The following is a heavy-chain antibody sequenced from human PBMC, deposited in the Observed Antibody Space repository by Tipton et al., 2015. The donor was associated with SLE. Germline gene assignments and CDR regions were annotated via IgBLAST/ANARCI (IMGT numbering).Heavy chain of an antibody. J-gene: IGHJ4*02. CDR2: IYYSGST. Sequence: LRLSCTVSGGSISSYYWSWIRQPPGKGLEWIGYIYYSGSTNYNPSLKSRVTISVDTSKNQFSLKLSSVTAADTAVYYCARGRAAPPDYFDYWGPGNPGHRLL. CDR3: ARGRAAPPDYFDY. V-gene: IGHV4-59*01. CDR1: GGSISSYY. D-gene: IGHD6-13*01.